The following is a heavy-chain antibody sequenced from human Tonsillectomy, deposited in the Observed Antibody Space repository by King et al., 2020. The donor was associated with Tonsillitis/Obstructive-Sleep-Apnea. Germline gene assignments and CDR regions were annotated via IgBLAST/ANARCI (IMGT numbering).Heavy chain of an antibody. CDR2: IIPILGIA. J-gene: IGHJ6*02. V-gene: IGHV1-69*10. D-gene: IGHD3-10*01. CDR3: ARETSSGKAYGMDV. CDR1: GGSFSSDV. Sequence: QLVQSGAEVKKPGSSVKVSCKASGGSFSSDVISWVRQAPGQGLEWMGGIIPILGIANYAQKFQGRVTITADKSTSTAYMELSSLRSEDTAVFYCARETSSGKAYGMDVWGQGTTVTVSS.